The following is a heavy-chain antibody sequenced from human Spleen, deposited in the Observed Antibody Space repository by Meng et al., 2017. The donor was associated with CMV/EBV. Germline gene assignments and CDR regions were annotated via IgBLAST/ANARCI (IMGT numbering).Heavy chain of an antibody. V-gene: IGHV1-69*12. CDR1: GGTFSSYA. D-gene: IGHD1-26*01. CDR2: IIPIFGTA. J-gene: IGHJ4*02. Sequence: QVQLVQSGAEVKKXXSXVKVSCKASGGTFSSYAISWVRQAPGQGLEWMGGIIPIFGTANYAQKFQGRVTITADESTSTAYMELSSLRSEDTAVYYCARDMSGSYYPRYWGQGTLVTVSS. CDR3: ARDMSGSYYPRY.